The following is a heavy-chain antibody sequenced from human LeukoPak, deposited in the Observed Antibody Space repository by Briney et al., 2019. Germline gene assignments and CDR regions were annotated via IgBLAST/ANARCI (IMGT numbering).Heavy chain of an antibody. Sequence: GESLQISCKGSGYRFTTYWIGWVRQMPGKGVEWMGIIYPGDSETRYSPSFQGQVTISADKSVSTAYLQWSSLKASDTAMYYCASNQQPYYYYMDVWGKGTTVTVSS. CDR2: IYPGDSET. V-gene: IGHV5-51*01. CDR1: GYRFTTYW. D-gene: IGHD6-13*01. J-gene: IGHJ6*03. CDR3: ASNQQPYYYYMDV.